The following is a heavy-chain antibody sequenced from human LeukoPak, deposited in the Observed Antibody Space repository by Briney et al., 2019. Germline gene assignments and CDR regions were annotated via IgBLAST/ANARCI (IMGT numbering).Heavy chain of an antibody. CDR2: ISGSGGST. CDR1: GFTFSSYA. CDR3: AKDKSGKYDFWSGYYGY. D-gene: IGHD3-3*01. Sequence: GASLRLSCAASGFTFSSYAMSWVRQAPGKGLERVSAISGSGGSTYYADSVKGRFTISRDNSKNTLYLQMNSLRAEDTAVYYCAKDKSGKYDFWSGYYGYWGQGTLVTVSS. J-gene: IGHJ4*02. V-gene: IGHV3-23*01.